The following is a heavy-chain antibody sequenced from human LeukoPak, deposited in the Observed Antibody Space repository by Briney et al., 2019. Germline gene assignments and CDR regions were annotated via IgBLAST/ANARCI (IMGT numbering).Heavy chain of an antibody. J-gene: IGHJ3*02. CDR2: IRYVGSKQ. CDR1: GFTFSSYG. D-gene: IGHD3-16*01. CDR3: ARDKGGGGAFDI. V-gene: IGHV3-30*02. Sequence: GGSLRLSCAASGFTFSSYGMHWVRQAPGKGLDWVAFIRYVGSKQYYADSVKGRFTISRDNSKNTLYLQMNSLRAEDTAVYYCARDKGGGGAFDIWGQGTMVTLSS.